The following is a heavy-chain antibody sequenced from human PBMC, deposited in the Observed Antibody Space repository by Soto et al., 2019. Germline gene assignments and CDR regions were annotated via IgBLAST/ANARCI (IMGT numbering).Heavy chain of an antibody. CDR2: IYYSGST. Sequence: QLQLQESGPGLVKPSETLSLTCTVSGGSISSSSYYWGWIRQPPGKGLEWIGSIYYSGSTYYNPPLKSRVTRSVDTAKNQFSLKLSSVTAAYTAVYYSVLLWFGEEYYFDYWGQGTLVTVSS. V-gene: IGHV4-39*01. CDR1: GGSISSSSYY. D-gene: IGHD3-10*01. CDR3: VLLWFGEEYYFDY. J-gene: IGHJ4*02.